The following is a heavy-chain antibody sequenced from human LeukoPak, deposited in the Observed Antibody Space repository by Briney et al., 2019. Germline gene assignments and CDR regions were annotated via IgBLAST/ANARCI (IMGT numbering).Heavy chain of an antibody. J-gene: IGHJ6*02. V-gene: IGHV7-4-1*02. D-gene: IGHD2-15*01. CDR1: GYTSTSYA. CDR3: ARVVAARDYYYYGMDV. Sequence: GASVKVSCKASGYTSTSYAMNWVRQAPGQGLEWMGWINTNTGNPTYAQGFTGRFVFSLDTSVSTAYLQISSLKAEDTAVYYCARVVAARDYYYYGMDVWGQGTTVTVSS. CDR2: INTNTGNP.